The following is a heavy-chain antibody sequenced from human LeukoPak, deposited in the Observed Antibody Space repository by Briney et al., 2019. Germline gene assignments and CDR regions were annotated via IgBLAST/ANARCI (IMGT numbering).Heavy chain of an antibody. CDR1: GYTLDSYD. D-gene: IGHD6-19*01. Sequence: VSPKVTCKTSGYTLDSYDINWVRQATGQGLEWMGWMNPNSGNTGYAQKFQGRVTMTRKTSISTAYMELSSLRSEDTAVYYCARAYSSGWPYDYWGQGTLVTVSS. CDR3: ARAYSSGWPYDY. J-gene: IGHJ4*02. V-gene: IGHV1-8*01. CDR2: MNPNSGNT.